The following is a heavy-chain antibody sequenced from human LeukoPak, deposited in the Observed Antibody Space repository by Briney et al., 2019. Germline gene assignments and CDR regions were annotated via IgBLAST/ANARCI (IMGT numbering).Heavy chain of an antibody. CDR3: ARDHVHRPLVMAAAGPFDY. V-gene: IGHV1-69*04. CDR2: IIPILGIA. Sequence: SVKVSCKASGGTFSSYAISWVRQAPGQGLEWMGRIIPILGIANYAQKFQGRVTITADKSTSTAYMELRSLRSDDTAVYYCARDHVHRPLVMAAAGPFDYWGQGTLVTVSS. D-gene: IGHD6-13*01. J-gene: IGHJ4*02. CDR1: GGTFSSYA.